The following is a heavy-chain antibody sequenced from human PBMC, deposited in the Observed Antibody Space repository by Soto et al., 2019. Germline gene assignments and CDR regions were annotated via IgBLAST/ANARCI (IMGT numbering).Heavy chain of an antibody. V-gene: IGHV1-18*01. CDR1: GYTFTNYG. CDR2: VSAYNGER. CDR3: SRGTSIPASGDY. D-gene: IGHD6-6*01. J-gene: IGHJ4*01. Sequence: ASVKVSCKASGYTFTNYGINWVRQAPGQGLEWLGWVSAYNGERRYAQRVQARAIMTTDTSTTTAYMELRSLRSDDTAVYYCSRGTSIPASGDYWGQGTLVTVSS.